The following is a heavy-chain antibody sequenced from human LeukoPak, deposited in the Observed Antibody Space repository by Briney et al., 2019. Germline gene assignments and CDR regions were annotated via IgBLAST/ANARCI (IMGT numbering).Heavy chain of an antibody. CDR2: INWNGGST. V-gene: IGHV3-20*04. Sequence: PGGSLRLSCAASGFTFDDYGMSWVRQAPGKGLEWVSGINWNGGSTGYADSVKGRFTISRDNAKNSLYLQMNSLRAEDTALYYCARVTAYYDSSGYSGYYYFDYWGQGNLVTVSS. D-gene: IGHD3-22*01. J-gene: IGHJ4*02. CDR1: GFTFDDYG. CDR3: ARVTAYYDSSGYSGYYYFDY.